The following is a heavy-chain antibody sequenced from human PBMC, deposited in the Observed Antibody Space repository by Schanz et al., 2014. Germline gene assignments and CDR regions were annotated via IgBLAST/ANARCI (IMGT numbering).Heavy chain of an antibody. Sequence: VPLVESGGGVVQPGRSLRLSCAASGFTFSSYGMHWVRQAPGKGLEWVSIITGSGATYYADSVKGRFTISRDNSKNTLYLQMNSLRADDTAVYYCARDLLVSHYDFWSGNDYWGQGTLVTVSS. CDR3: ARDLLVSHYDFWSGNDY. CDR1: GFTFSSYG. CDR2: ITGSGAT. D-gene: IGHD3-3*01. V-gene: IGHV3-NL1*01. J-gene: IGHJ4*02.